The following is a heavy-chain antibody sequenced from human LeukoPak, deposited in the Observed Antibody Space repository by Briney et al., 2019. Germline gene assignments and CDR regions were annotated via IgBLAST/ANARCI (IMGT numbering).Heavy chain of an antibody. D-gene: IGHD5-12*01. CDR2: ISGSGGST. J-gene: IGHJ4*02. V-gene: IGHV3-23*01. CDR1: GFTFSSYA. CDR3: AKDRDIVATIFDY. Sequence: GGSLRLSCAASGFTFSSYAMSWVRQAPGKGLEWVSAISGSGGSTYYADSVKGRFTISRDNPKNTLYLQMNSLRAEDTAVYYRAKDRDIVATIFDYWGQGTLVTVSS.